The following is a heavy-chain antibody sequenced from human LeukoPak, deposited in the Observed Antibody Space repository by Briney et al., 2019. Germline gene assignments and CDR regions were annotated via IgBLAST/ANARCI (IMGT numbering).Heavy chain of an antibody. D-gene: IGHD6-19*01. CDR1: GGSISSYY. Sequence: SETLPLTCTVSGGSISSYYWSWIRQPPGKGLEWIGHIYYSGSTNYNPSLKSRVTISVDTSKNQFSLKLSSVTAADTAVYYCARGPPPESYVIAVAGTDWYFDLWGRGTLVTVSS. V-gene: IGHV4-59*01. J-gene: IGHJ2*01. CDR2: IYYSGST. CDR3: ARGPPPESYVIAVAGTDWYFDL.